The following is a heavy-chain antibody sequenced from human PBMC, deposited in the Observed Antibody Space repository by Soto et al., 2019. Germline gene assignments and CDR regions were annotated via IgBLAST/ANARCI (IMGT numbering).Heavy chain of an antibody. CDR1: GFTFSSDA. D-gene: IGHD6-19*01. V-gene: IGHV3-23*01. CDR3: VKGPGPGQWLATVSYYFDY. Sequence: EVQLLDSGGGLVQPGGSLRLSCAASGFTFSSDAMSWVRQAPGKGLEWVSGISGSGGSTYYADSVKGRFTISRDNYKNTLFLQMHSLRAEDTDVYYCVKGPGPGQWLATVSYYFDYWGQGNLFTVSS. CDR2: ISGSGGST. J-gene: IGHJ4*02.